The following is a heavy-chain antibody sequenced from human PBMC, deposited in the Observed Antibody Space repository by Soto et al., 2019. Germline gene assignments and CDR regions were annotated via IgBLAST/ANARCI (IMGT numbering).Heavy chain of an antibody. CDR3: ARGVLP. J-gene: IGHJ5*02. CDR2: IYYSGST. CDR1: GGSISSGGYY. Sequence: QVQLQESGPGLVKPSQTLSLTCTVSGGSISSGGYYWSWIRQHPGKGLEWIGSIYYSGSTYYNPSLQRRVPIAVDTSKNQFSLKLSSVTAAHTAVYYSARGVLPWGQGTLVTVSS. V-gene: IGHV4-31*03. D-gene: IGHD3-16*01.